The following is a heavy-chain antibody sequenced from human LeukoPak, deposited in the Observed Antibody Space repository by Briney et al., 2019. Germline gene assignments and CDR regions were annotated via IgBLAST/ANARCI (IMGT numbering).Heavy chain of an antibody. V-gene: IGHV3-33*06. CDR3: AKEGDRGEALYYYYMDV. J-gene: IGHJ6*03. Sequence: PGGSLRLSSAASGFMFSDYGMHWVRQAPGKGLEWVAAIWYDGINIFYADSVKGRFTISRDNSKNALYLQMTSLRAEDTADYYCAKEGDRGEALYYYYMDVWGNGTTVTVSS. CDR2: IWYDGINI. CDR1: GFMFSDYG. D-gene: IGHD3-10*01.